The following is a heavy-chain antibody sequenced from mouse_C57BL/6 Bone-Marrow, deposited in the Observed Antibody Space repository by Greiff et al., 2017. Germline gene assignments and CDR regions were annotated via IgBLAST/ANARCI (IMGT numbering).Heavy chain of an antibody. J-gene: IGHJ1*03. V-gene: IGHV5-15*04. CDR1: GFTFSDYG. CDR3: ARRGGTGNCDWYFDV. CDR2: ISNLAYSI. D-gene: IGHD4-1*01. Sequence: EVQVVESGGGLVQPGGSLKLSCAASGFTFSDYGMAWVRQAPRTGPEWVAFISNLAYSIYYADTVTGRFTISRENAKNTLYLDMSSLRSEDTAMYYCARRGGTGNCDWYFDVWGTGTTVTVSS.